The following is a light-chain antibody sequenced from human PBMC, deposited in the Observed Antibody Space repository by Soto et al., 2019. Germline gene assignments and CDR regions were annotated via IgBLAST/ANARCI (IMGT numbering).Light chain of an antibody. Sequence: DFQMTQSPSTLSASVGDRVTITCRASQSIHSWLAWYQQKPGRTPKLLIYKASTLAAGVPSRFSGSGSGTDFTLSITSVRPDDFATYHCQQYNAHPYSFGQGTKLEI. CDR3: QQYNAHPYS. CDR1: QSIHSW. J-gene: IGKJ2*03. CDR2: KAS. V-gene: IGKV1-5*03.